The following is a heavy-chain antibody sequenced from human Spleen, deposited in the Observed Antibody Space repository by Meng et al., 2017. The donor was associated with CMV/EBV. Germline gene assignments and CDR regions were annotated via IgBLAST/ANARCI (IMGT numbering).Heavy chain of an antibody. Sequence: GESLKISCAASGFTVSSNYMSWVRQAPGKGLEWVSVIYSGGSTYYADSVKGRFTISRDNSKNTLYLQMNSLRAEDTAVYYCARLLRSDYYGMDVWGQGTTVTVSS. CDR1: GFTVSSNY. J-gene: IGHJ6*02. V-gene: IGHV3-66*02. CDR3: ARLLRSDYYGMDV. D-gene: IGHD4-17*01. CDR2: IYSGGST.